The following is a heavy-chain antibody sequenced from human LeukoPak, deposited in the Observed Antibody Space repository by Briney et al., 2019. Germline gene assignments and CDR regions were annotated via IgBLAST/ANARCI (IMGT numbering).Heavy chain of an antibody. CDR1: GSSFSSGDQY. D-gene: IGHD3-22*01. J-gene: IGHJ4*02. V-gene: IGHV4-31*03. CDR2: IHPSDRL. Sequence: PSETLSLTCTVSGSSFSSGDQYWNRLRQGRGKGLESIVSIHPSDRLYNHPSLESRGTISIDTSKNQFSLNLNAVTAADTAVYFCSRGMDSRKLGYWGQGTLVTVSS. CDR3: SRGMDSRKLGY.